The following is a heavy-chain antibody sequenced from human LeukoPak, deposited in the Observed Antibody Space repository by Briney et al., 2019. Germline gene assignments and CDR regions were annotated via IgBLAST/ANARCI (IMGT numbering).Heavy chain of an antibody. V-gene: IGHV4-31*03. CDR1: GGSISSGDYY. Sequence: PSETLSLTCTVSGGSISSGDYYWSWIRQPPGKGLEWIGYIYYSGSTYYNPSLKSRVTISVDTSKNQFSLKLSSVTAADTAVYYCARNGIQLLYYFDYWGQGTLVTVSS. J-gene: IGHJ4*02. CDR3: ARNGIQLLYYFDY. CDR2: IYYSGST. D-gene: IGHD5-18*01.